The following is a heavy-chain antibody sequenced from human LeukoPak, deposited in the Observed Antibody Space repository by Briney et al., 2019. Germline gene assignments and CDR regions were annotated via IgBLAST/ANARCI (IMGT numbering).Heavy chain of an antibody. CDR3: ARHEASSGFKDY. Sequence: SETLSLTCTVSGGSISSSSYYWGWIRQPPGKGLEWIGSFYYSGSTYYNPSLKSRVTISVDTSKNQFSLKLSSVTAADTAVYYCARHEASSGFKDYWGQGTLVTVSS. J-gene: IGHJ4*02. V-gene: IGHV4-39*01. D-gene: IGHD3-22*01. CDR1: GGSISSSSYY. CDR2: FYYSGST.